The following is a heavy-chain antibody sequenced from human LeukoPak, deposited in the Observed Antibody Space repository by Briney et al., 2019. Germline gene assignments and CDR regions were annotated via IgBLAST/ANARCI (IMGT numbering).Heavy chain of an antibody. CDR1: GGSISSYY. D-gene: IGHD3-16*01. Sequence: SETLSLTCTVSGGSISSYYWSWIRQPPGKGLEWIGYIYYSGSTNYNPSLKSRVTISVDTSKNQFSLKLSSVTAADTAVYYCARDPGGYYMDVWGKGTTVTVSS. CDR2: IYYSGST. CDR3: ARDPGGYYMDV. V-gene: IGHV4-59*01. J-gene: IGHJ6*03.